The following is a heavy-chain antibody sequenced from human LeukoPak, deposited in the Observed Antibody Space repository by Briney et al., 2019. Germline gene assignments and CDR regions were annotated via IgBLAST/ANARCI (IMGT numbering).Heavy chain of an antibody. J-gene: IGHJ4*02. CDR3: ARGLVAAADPYYFDY. D-gene: IGHD6-13*01. CDR2: INHSRST. Sequence: SETLSLTCAVYGGSFSGYYWSWIRQPPGKGLEWIGEINHSRSTNYNPSLKSRVTISVDTSKNQFSLKLSSVTAADTAVYYCARGLVAAADPYYFDYWGQGTLVTVSS. V-gene: IGHV4-34*01. CDR1: GGSFSGYY.